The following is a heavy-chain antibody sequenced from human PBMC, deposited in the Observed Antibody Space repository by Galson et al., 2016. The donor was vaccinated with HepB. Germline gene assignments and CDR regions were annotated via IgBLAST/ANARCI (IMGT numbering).Heavy chain of an antibody. Sequence: SLRLSCAASGFAFSDYYMNWIRQPPGKGLEWVSYISTGGTYTNYADSVNGRFTISRDNAKNSLYLQMDSLRAGDTALYYCARARAGGYESYDYWGQGTLVTVSS. CDR3: ARARAGGYESYDY. CDR2: ISTGGTYT. J-gene: IGHJ4*02. D-gene: IGHD5-12*01. V-gene: IGHV3-11*05. CDR1: GFAFSDYY.